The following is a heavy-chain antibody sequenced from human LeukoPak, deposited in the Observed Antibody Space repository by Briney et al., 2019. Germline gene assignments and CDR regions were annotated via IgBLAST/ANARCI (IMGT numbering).Heavy chain of an antibody. J-gene: IGHJ4*02. Sequence: SETLSLTCAVYGGSFSGYYWSWIRQPPGKGLEWIGEINHSGSTNYNPSLKSRVTISVDKSKNQFSLKLSSVTAADTAVYYCARHVVVVAADYFDYWGQGTLVTVSS. CDR3: ARHVVVVAADYFDY. D-gene: IGHD2-15*01. CDR2: INHSGST. V-gene: IGHV4-34*01. CDR1: GGSFSGYY.